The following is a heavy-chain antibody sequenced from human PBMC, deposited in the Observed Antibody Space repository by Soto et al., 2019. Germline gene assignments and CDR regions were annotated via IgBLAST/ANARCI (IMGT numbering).Heavy chain of an antibody. D-gene: IGHD2-15*01. CDR1: GYTFTTYY. V-gene: IGHV1-46*01. CDR3: ARAGYCSGGTCFHGNCDY. J-gene: IGHJ4*02. CDR2: INPNGGST. Sequence: QVQLVQSGAEVKRPGASVKVSCKASGYTFTTYYMHWVRQAPGQGHEWLGIINPNGGSTTYAQKFQGRVNMPRDTSTSTVYLELSSLRSEDTAVYYCARAGYCSGGTCFHGNCDYWGQGALVTVSA.